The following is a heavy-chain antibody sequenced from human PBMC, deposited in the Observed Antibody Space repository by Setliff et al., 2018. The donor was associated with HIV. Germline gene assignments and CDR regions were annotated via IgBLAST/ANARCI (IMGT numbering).Heavy chain of an antibody. CDR1: GGSVSAYE. Sequence: KPSETLSLTCGVYGGSVSAYEWRWIRQPPGKGLEWIGEAIHSGITYNPSLKNRVTISVDTSKNHFSLKLSSVTAADTAMYYCAREGSEAVDYEANWFDPWGQGTLVTVSS. CDR2: AIHSGIT. J-gene: IGHJ5*02. D-gene: IGHD4-17*01. V-gene: IGHV4-34*12. CDR3: AREGSEAVDYEANWFDP.